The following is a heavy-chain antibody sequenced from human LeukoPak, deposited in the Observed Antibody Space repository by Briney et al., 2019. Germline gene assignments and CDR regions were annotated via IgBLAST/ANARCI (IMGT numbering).Heavy chain of an antibody. D-gene: IGHD2-21*02. J-gene: IGHJ4*02. CDR2: INHSGST. V-gene: IGHV4-34*01. CDR1: GGSFSGYY. CDR3: ARVEVVTXXLGYYFDY. Sequence: ASETLSLTCAVYGGSFSGYYWSWIRQPPGKGLERIGEINHSGSTNYNPSLKSRVTISVDTSKNQFSLKLSSVTAADTAVYYCARVEVVTXXLGYYFDYWGQGTLVTV.